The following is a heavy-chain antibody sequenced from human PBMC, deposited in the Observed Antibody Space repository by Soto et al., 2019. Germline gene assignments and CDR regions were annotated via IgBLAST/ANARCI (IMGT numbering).Heavy chain of an antibody. D-gene: IGHD3-9*01. J-gene: IGHJ4*02. CDR2: IYPGESFT. CDR3: ARGDILTGHYQAGFDY. CDR1: GYNFSSYW. Sequence: GESLKISCKGSGYNFSSYWVGWVRQMPGKGLEWMGIIYPGESFTTYSPAFQGQVTISADKSVTTAYLQWSSLKASDTAMYYCARGDILTGHYQAGFDYCGQGPLVT. V-gene: IGHV5-51*01.